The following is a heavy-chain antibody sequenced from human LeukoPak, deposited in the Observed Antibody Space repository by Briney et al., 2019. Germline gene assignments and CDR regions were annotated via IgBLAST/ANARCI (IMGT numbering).Heavy chain of an antibody. CDR2: INHSGST. V-gene: IGHV4-34*01. Sequence: SSETLSLTCAVYGGSFSGYYRSWIRQPPGKGLEWIGEINHSGSTNYNPSLKSRVTISVDTSKNQFSLKLSSVTAADTAVYYCARVGYCSGGSCSAFDYWGQGTLVTVSS. D-gene: IGHD2-15*01. J-gene: IGHJ4*02. CDR3: ARVGYCSGGSCSAFDY. CDR1: GGSFSGYY.